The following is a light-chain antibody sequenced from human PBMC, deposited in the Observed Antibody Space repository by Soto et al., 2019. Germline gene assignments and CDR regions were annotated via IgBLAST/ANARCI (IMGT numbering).Light chain of an antibody. Sequence: QPALTQPASVSGSPGQSITISCTGTSSDVGRYNYVSWYRQYPGEAPKLMIYDVSNRPSGVSNRFSGSKSGNTASLTISGLQAEDEADYYCSSYTSISTVVFGGGTKLTVL. V-gene: IGLV2-14*01. CDR3: SSYTSISTVV. J-gene: IGLJ2*01. CDR2: DVS. CDR1: SSDVGRYNY.